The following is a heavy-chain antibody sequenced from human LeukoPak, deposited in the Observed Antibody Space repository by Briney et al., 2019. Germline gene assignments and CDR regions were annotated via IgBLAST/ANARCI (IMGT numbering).Heavy chain of an antibody. V-gene: IGHV3-13*01. Sequence: GGSLRLSCAASGFTFSSFDMHWVRQPTGQGLEWVSTIGTASDTYYPGSVEGRFTLSRDNAKNSLYLQMNSLTAGDTVVYYCARGPPRGKYYYMDVWGKGTTVTVSS. CDR1: GFTFSSFD. J-gene: IGHJ6*03. D-gene: IGHD1-1*01. CDR2: IGTASDT. CDR3: ARGPPRGKYYYMDV.